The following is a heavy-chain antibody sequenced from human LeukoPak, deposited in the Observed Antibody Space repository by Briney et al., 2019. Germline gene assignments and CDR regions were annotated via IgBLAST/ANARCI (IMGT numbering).Heavy chain of an antibody. J-gene: IGHJ4*02. CDR2: IYYSGST. Sequence: SETLSFTGTVSGGSIRSNNYYWGWIGQPPGKGLEWIGNIYYSGSTYYNPSLKSRVTISVDTSKNQFSLKLSSVTAADTAVYYCARDGDYWGQGTLVTVSS. CDR3: ARDGDY. V-gene: IGHV4-39*07. CDR1: GGSIRSNNYY.